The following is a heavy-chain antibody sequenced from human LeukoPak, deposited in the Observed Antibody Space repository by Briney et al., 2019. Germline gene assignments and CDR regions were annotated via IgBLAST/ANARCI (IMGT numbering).Heavy chain of an antibody. D-gene: IGHD6-19*01. CDR2: FDPEDGET. Sequence: ASVKVLCKVSGYTLTELSMHWLRQAPGKGLEGMGGFDPEDGETIYAQKFQGRVTMTEDTSTDTAYMELSSLRSEDTAVYYCATRWRIAVAGTRDAFDVWGQGTMVTVSS. V-gene: IGHV1-24*01. CDR1: GYTLTELS. CDR3: ATRWRIAVAGTRDAFDV. J-gene: IGHJ3*01.